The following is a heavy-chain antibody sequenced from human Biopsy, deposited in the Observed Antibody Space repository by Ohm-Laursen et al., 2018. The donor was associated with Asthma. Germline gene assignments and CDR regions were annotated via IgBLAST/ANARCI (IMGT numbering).Heavy chain of an antibody. Sequence: QTLSLTCAAGGAYIGSRDHHWSWIRQSPGTGLEWIGFVFWSGTTHYNRSLERRLSISIDTTRNEFSMTLRSVTAADTAVYFCARVASYGDLYFGIDVWGPGTTVSVS. V-gene: IGHV4-30-4*01. CDR3: ARVASYGDLYFGIDV. J-gene: IGHJ6*02. CDR1: GAYIGSRDHH. CDR2: VFWSGTT. D-gene: IGHD4-17*01.